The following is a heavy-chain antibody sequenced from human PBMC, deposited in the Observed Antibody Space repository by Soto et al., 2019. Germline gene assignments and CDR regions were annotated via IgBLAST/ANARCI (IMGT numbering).Heavy chain of an antibody. J-gene: IGHJ5*02. CDR1: GFTCSSYG. CDR3: AKEVLAASGPLVNWIDP. Sequence: PGGSLRLSCGDSGFTCSSYGMHWVRQVPGKGLEWVAVTSYDGSKTDYADSVRGRFTISRDNSVHTQFLQMDSLRAEDTAVYFCAKEVLAASGPLVNWIDPWGQGTLVTVPS. D-gene: IGHD6-13*01. V-gene: IGHV3-30*18. CDR2: TSYDGSKT.